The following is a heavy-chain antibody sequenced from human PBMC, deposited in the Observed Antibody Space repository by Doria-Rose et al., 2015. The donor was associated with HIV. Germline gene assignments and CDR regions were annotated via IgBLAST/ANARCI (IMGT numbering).Heavy chain of an antibody. CDR1: SSNW. D-gene: IGHD5-12*01. Sequence: SSNWWSWVRQPPGKGLEWIGEIDHSGSIKYNPSLNSQVTISVDKSKNQFSLKLSSVTAADTAVYYCARGGLVASGAFDIWGQGTMVTVSS. J-gene: IGHJ3*02. V-gene: IGHV4-4*02. CDR2: IDHSGSI. CDR3: ARGGLVASGAFDI.